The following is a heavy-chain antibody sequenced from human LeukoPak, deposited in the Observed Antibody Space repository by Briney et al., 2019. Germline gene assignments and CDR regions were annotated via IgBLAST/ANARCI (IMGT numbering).Heavy chain of an antibody. CDR3: AKKSLSGYDSRGYRTLGAFDY. Sequence: GGSLRLSRAASGLTFSTYDMSWVRQAPGKGLEWVSGISDSADITYYADSVKGRFTISRDNSKNTLFLQMNSLRAEDTAVYYCAKKSLSGYDSRGYRTLGAFDYWGQGTLVTVSS. CDR1: GLTFSTYD. CDR2: ISDSADIT. J-gene: IGHJ4*02. V-gene: IGHV3-23*01. D-gene: IGHD3-22*01.